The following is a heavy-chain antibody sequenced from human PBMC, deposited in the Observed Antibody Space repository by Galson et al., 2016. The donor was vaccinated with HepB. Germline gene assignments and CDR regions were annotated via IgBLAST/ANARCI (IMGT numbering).Heavy chain of an antibody. CDR3: VRDGGPYVGASGEPGHN. J-gene: IGHJ4*02. CDR1: GFNFDDFA. V-gene: IGHV3-9*01. CDR2: ITFNSGNI. D-gene: IGHD6-19*01. Sequence: SLRLSCAASGFNFDDFAMHWVRQRPGKGLEWVSGITFNSGNIVYADSVKGRFTISRENAKRSLYLQMNSLTPEDTALYYCVRDGGPYVGASGEPGHNWGQGTLVTVSS.